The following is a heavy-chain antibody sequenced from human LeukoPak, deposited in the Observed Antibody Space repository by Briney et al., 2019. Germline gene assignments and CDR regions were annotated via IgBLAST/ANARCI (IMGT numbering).Heavy chain of an antibody. V-gene: IGHV3-53*01. Sequence: GGSLRLSCAASGFTVSTNYMSWVRQAPGKGLEWVSVIYRDGSTYYADSVKGRFTISRDNSENTLYLQMSSLRAEDTAVYYCAREGGYDTSGYYSVSDALDIWGQGTTVIVSS. CDR1: GFTVSTNY. D-gene: IGHD3-22*01. CDR3: AREGGYDTSGYYSVSDALDI. CDR2: IYRDGST. J-gene: IGHJ3*02.